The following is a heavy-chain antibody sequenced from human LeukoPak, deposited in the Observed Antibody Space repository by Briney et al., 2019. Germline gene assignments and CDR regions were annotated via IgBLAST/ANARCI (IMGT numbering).Heavy chain of an antibody. V-gene: IGHV3-48*04. D-gene: IGHD2-15*01. J-gene: IGHJ6*03. Sequence: GGSLRLSCAASGFTFSSYGMHWVRQAPGKGLEWVSYISSSGSTIYYADSVKGRFTISRDNAKNSLYLQMNSLRAEDTAVYYCARALGYCSGGSCYYYYMDVWGKGTTVTISS. CDR2: ISSSGSTI. CDR3: ARALGYCSGGSCYYYYMDV. CDR1: GFTFSSYG.